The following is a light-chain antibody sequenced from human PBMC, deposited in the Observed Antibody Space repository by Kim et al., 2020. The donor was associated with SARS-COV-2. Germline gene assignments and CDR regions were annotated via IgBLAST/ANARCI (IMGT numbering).Light chain of an antibody. V-gene: IGKV1-17*01. CDR2: GAS. J-gene: IGKJ5*01. Sequence: ASVGDSVTITCRASQYIRNDLGWYQQNPGRAPKRLIYGASSLQRRVPSRYSGSGSGTEFSLTISSLQPEYFATYFCLQHNTYPITFGQGKRLEIK. CDR3: LQHNTYPIT. CDR1: QYIRND.